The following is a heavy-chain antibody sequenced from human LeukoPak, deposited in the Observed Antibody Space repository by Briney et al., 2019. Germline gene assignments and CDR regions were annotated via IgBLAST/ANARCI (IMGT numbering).Heavy chain of an antibody. CDR1: GFTFSSYA. J-gene: IGHJ4*02. CDR2: TSGSGGST. CDR3: AKGNTAMDPYYFDY. Sequence: GGALRLSCAASGFTFSSYAMSWVRQAPGKGLEGVSATSGSGGSTYYADSVKGRFTISRDNSKNTLYLQMNSLRAEDTAVYYCAKGNTAMDPYYFDYWGQGTLVTVSS. D-gene: IGHD5-18*01. V-gene: IGHV3-23*01.